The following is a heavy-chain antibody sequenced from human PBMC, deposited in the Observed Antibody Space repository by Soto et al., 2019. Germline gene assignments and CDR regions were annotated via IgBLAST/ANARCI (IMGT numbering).Heavy chain of an antibody. CDR2: IYYSGST. J-gene: IGHJ4*02. V-gene: IGHV4-59*01. D-gene: IGHD4-17*01. Sequence: SETLSLTCTVSGSSISSYYWSWIRQPPGQGLEWIGYIYYSGSTTYNPSLKSRVTISVDTSKNQFSLKLSSVTAADTAVYHCARAIEVTTLDYWGQGTLVTVSS. CDR1: GSSISSYY. CDR3: ARAIEVTTLDY.